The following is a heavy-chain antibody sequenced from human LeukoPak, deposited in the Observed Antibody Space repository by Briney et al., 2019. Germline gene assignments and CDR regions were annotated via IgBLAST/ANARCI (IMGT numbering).Heavy chain of an antibody. CDR1: GGSIGTYY. CDR3: ARDRHWTNDWVFDY. J-gene: IGHJ4*02. D-gene: IGHD1/OR15-1a*01. Sequence: SETLSLTCTVSGGSIGTYYWSWIRQPPGKGLEWIGYIYYNGYTDYNPSLKSRVTISLHTSRNQFSLNLSSVTAADTAVYYCARDRHWTNDWVFDYWGQGTLVTVSS. CDR2: IYYNGYT. V-gene: IGHV4-59*01.